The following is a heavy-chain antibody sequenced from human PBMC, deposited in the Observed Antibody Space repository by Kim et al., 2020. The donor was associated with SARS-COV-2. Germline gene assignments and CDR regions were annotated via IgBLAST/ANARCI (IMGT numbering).Heavy chain of an antibody. J-gene: IGHJ6*03. Sequence: ASVKVSCKASGYTFTSYAMNWVRQAPGQGLEWMGWINTNTGNPTYAQGFTGRFVFSLDTSVSTAYLQISSLQAEDTAVYYCARGPQGFWSGYYYYYYMDVWGKGTTVTVSS. CDR1: GYTFTSYA. V-gene: IGHV7-4-1*02. CDR2: INTNTGNP. CDR3: ARGPQGFWSGYYYYYYMDV. D-gene: IGHD3-3*01.